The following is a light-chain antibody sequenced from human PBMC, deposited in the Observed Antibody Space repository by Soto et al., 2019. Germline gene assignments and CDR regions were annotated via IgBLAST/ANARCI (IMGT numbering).Light chain of an antibody. J-gene: IGLJ2*01. Sequence: QSVLTQPASVSGSPGQSITISCTGTSSDIGNYDFVSWYQQVPGTAPKAMIYEVSSRPSGVSNRFSGSKSGNTASLTISGLQAEDEAYYYCSSYTTSTSFILFRGGTQLTVL. V-gene: IGLV2-14*01. CDR3: SSYTTSTSFIL. CDR2: EVS. CDR1: SSDIGNYDF.